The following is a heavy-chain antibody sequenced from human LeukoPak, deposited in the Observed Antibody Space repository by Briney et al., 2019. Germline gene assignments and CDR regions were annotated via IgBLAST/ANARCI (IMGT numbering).Heavy chain of an antibody. Sequence: GGSLRLSCTTSGITFSNSWMSWVRQAPGKGLEWVATIRPDGSEGYYADSVRGRFTISRDNSKNSFYLQMSSLRAEDTGVFYCARDVAYSAFDYWGQGTLVTVSS. CDR2: IRPDGSEG. CDR3: ARDVAYSAFDY. CDR1: GITFSNSW. J-gene: IGHJ4*02. V-gene: IGHV3-7*01. D-gene: IGHD2-21*01.